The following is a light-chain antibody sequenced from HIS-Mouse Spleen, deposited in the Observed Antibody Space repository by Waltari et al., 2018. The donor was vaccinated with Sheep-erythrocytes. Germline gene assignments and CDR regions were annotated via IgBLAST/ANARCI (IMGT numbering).Light chain of an antibody. CDR2: QDS. J-gene: IGLJ2*01. Sequence: SYELTQPPSVSVSPGQTASITCSGDKLGDKYACWYQQKPGQSPVLVIYQDSKRPSGIPGRLPGSNSGKTATLTISGTQAMDEADYYCQAWDSSTVVFGGGTKLTVL. CDR1: KLGDKY. V-gene: IGLV3-1*01. CDR3: QAWDSSTVV.